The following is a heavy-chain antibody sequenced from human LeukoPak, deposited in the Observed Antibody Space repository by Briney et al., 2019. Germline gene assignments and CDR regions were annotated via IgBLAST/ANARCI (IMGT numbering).Heavy chain of an antibody. D-gene: IGHD2-2*01. CDR1: GYTFTSYG. CDR3: ARGPKTAALNWFDP. V-gene: IGHV1-18*01. Sequence: ASVKVSCKASGYTFTSYGISWVRQAPGQGLEWVGWISAYNGNTNYAQKLQGRVTMTTDTSTSTAYMELRSLRSDDTAVYYCARGPKTAALNWFDPWGQGTLVTVSS. CDR2: ISAYNGNT. J-gene: IGHJ5*02.